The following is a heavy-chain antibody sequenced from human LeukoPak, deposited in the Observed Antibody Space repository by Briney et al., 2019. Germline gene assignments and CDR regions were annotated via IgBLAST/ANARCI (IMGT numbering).Heavy chain of an antibody. CDR3: AKLTSRGYSYGFDY. J-gene: IGHJ4*02. CDR1: GFTFSNYW. Sequence: AGGSLRLSYAASGFTFSNYWMHWVRQVPGKGLVWVSGINSDGSSTTYADSVKGRFTISRDNAKNTLYLQMSSLRAEDTAVYYCAKLTSRGYSYGFDYWGQGTLVTVSS. CDR2: INSDGSST. D-gene: IGHD5-18*01. V-gene: IGHV3-74*01.